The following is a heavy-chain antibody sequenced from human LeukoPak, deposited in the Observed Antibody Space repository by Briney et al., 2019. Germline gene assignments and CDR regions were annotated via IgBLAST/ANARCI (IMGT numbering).Heavy chain of an antibody. CDR3: ARQEVWYSSSPAYWYFDL. CDR1: GGSISSSSYY. Sequence: PSETLSLTCTVSGGSISSSSYYWGWIRQPPGKGLEWIGSIYYSGSTYYNPSLKSRVTISVDTSKNQFSLKLSSVTAADTAVYYCARQEVWYSSSPAYWYFDLWGRGTLVTVSS. V-gene: IGHV4-39*01. J-gene: IGHJ2*01. D-gene: IGHD6-13*01. CDR2: IYYSGST.